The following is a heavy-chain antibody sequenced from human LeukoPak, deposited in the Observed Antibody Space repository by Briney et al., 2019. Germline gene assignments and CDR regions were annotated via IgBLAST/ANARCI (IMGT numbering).Heavy chain of an antibody. V-gene: IGHV3-66*01. D-gene: IGHD1-14*01. Sequence: GGSLRLSCAASGFTVSSNYMSWVRQAPGKGLEWVSVIYSGSNTYYADSVRGRFTISRDNSKNTLYLQMNSLRAEDTAVYYCARAPEVWYFDLWGRGTLVTVSS. CDR3: ARAPEVWYFDL. J-gene: IGHJ2*01. CDR1: GFTVSSNY. CDR2: IYSGSNT.